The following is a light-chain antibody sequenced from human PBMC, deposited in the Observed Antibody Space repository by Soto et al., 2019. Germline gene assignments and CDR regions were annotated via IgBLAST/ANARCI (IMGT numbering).Light chain of an antibody. Sequence: EIVLTRFPPPTCLSPGEKITTCSRPIQSVSSSYVAWYQQQPGQAPRLLIYGASSRATGIPDRFSGSGAGTDFTLTISRLEPEDFAVYYCQQRSDWLPINCGLGTRLEIK. J-gene: IGKJ5*01. CDR3: QQRSDWLPIN. V-gene: IGKV3D-20*02. CDR2: GAS. CDR1: QSVSSSY.